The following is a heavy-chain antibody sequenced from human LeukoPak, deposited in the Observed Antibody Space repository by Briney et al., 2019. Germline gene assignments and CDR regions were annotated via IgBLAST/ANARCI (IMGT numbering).Heavy chain of an antibody. Sequence: ASVKVSCKASGYTFTSYDITWVRQATGQGLEWMGWMNPNSGNTGYAQKFQDRVTITRNTSISTAYMELNSLRSEDTAVYYCAREYYDILTGLYYFDYWGQGTLVTVSS. CDR1: GYTFTSYD. D-gene: IGHD3-9*01. CDR3: AREYYDILTGLYYFDY. CDR2: MNPNSGNT. J-gene: IGHJ4*02. V-gene: IGHV1-8*03.